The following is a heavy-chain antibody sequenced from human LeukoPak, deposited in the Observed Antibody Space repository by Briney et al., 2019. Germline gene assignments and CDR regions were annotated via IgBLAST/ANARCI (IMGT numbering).Heavy chain of an antibody. CDR3: AREGSDSSGYYLEYYFDY. J-gene: IGHJ4*02. CDR2: IYTSGST. Sequence: PSETLSLTCTVSGGSISSSSYYWGWIRQPAGKGLEWIGRIYTSGSTNYNPSLKSRVTISVDTSKNQFSLKLSSVTAADTAVYYCAREGSDSSGYYLEYYFDYWGQGTLVTVSS. V-gene: IGHV4-61*02. D-gene: IGHD3-22*01. CDR1: GGSISSSSYY.